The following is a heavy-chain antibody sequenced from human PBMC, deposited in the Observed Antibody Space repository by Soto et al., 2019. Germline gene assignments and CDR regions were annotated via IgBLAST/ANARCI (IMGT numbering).Heavy chain of an antibody. J-gene: IGHJ4*02. CDR2: ISTYNGNT. CDR3: ARVTGVLVITERTFDY. V-gene: IGHV1-18*01. D-gene: IGHD3-22*01. Sequence: ASVEVSCKXSGYTFTSYGISWVRQAPGQGLEWMGWISTYNGNTNYAQKLQGRVTMTTDTSTSTAYMELRSLRSDDTAVYYCARVTGVLVITERTFDYWGQGTLVTVS. CDR1: GYTFTSYG.